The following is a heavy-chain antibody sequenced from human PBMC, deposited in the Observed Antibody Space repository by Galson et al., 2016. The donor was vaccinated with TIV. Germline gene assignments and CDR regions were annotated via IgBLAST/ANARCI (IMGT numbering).Heavy chain of an antibody. Sequence: QSGAEVKKPGESLKISCKGSGYSFTSYWIAWVRQMPGKGLEWVGIIYPGDSDTRNSPSFQGQVTFTADKSINTAYLQWSSLKASDTAMYHCARRGRYCSGATCYSAFDIWGQGTMVTVSS. CDR1: GYSFTSYW. V-gene: IGHV5-51*03. D-gene: IGHD2-15*01. CDR2: IYPGDSDT. J-gene: IGHJ3*02. CDR3: ARRGRYCSGATCYSAFDI.